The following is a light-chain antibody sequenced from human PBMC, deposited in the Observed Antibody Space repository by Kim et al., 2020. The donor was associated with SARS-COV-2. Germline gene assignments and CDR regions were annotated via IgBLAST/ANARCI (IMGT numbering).Light chain of an antibody. J-gene: IGKJ4*01. Sequence: ERATINCKSSQSVLYSSNNKNYLAWYQQKPGQPPKLLIYWASTRESGVPERFGGSGSGTDFTLTISSLQAEDVAVYYCQQYYSSPTFGGGTKLEI. CDR2: WAS. V-gene: IGKV4-1*01. CDR1: QSVLYSSNNKNY. CDR3: QQYYSSPT.